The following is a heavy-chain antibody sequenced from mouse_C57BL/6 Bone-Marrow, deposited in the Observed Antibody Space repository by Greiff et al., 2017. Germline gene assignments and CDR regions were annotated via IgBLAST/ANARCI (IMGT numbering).Heavy chain of an antibody. Sequence: QVHVKQPGTELVKPGASVKLSCKASGYTFTSYWMHWVKQRPGQGLEWIGNINPSNGGTNYNEKFKSKATLTVDKSSSTAYMPRSSLTSEDSAVYYCARSDWDGGFDYWGQGTTLTVSS. CDR2: INPSNGGT. J-gene: IGHJ2*01. CDR3: ARSDWDGGFDY. V-gene: IGHV1-53*01. CDR1: GYTFTSYW. D-gene: IGHD4-1*01.